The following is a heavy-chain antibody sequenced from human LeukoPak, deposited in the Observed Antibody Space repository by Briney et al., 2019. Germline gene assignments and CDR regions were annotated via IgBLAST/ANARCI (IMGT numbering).Heavy chain of an antibody. CDR1: GGSINSGYYY. V-gene: IGHV4-61*02. CDR3: AREGSSSLDY. Sequence: PSETLSLTCTVSGGSINSGYYYWSWIRQPAGKGLEWIGRIDTSGSANYSPSLKSRVTISVDTSKNQFSLKLSSVTAADTAVYYCAREGSSSLDYWGQGTLVTVSS. J-gene: IGHJ4*02. D-gene: IGHD6-13*01. CDR2: IDTSGSA.